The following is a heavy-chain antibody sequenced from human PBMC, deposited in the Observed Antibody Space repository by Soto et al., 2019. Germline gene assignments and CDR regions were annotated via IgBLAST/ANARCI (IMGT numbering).Heavy chain of an antibody. CDR1: GFTFTTYA. J-gene: IGHJ4*02. D-gene: IGHD1-26*01. CDR2: VTDSGGKT. V-gene: IGHV3-23*01. Sequence: GSLRLSCAASGFTFTTYAMSWVRQAPGKGLEWVSGVTDSGGKTYYADSVKGRFTISRDNSKNTLYLQMNSLRAEDTAVYYCAKGFIVAATTPEFDYWGQGTLVTVSS. CDR3: AKGFIVAATTPEFDY.